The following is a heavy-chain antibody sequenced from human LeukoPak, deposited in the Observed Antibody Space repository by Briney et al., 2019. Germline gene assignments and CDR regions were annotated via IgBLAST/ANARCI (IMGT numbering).Heavy chain of an antibody. Sequence: SETLSLTCTVSGGSISSYSYYWGWIRQPPGKGLEWIGSFYYSGSTYYNPSLKSRVTISVDTSKNQFSLKLSSVTAADTAVYYCARRPLDYYDSSGWNYYFDYWGQGALVTVSS. J-gene: IGHJ4*02. CDR1: GGSISSYSYY. CDR3: ARRPLDYYDSSGWNYYFDY. V-gene: IGHV4-39*07. D-gene: IGHD3-22*01. CDR2: FYYSGST.